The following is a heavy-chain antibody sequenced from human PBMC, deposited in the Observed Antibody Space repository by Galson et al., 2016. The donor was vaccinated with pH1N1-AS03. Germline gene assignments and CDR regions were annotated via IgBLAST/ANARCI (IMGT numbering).Heavy chain of an antibody. CDR3: ARGYCGGGGCHNWGGMDV. CDR1: GFTFSRYP. V-gene: IGHV3-30*03. CDR2: ISYDGVTE. Sequence: LRLSCAASGFTFSRYPIHWVRQAPGKGLEWEALISYDGVTEHYADSVKGRFTISRDNFKNKVYLQMNSLRADDTAVYYCARGYCGGGGCHNWGGMDVWGQGTTVTVSS. J-gene: IGHJ6*02. D-gene: IGHD2-15*01.